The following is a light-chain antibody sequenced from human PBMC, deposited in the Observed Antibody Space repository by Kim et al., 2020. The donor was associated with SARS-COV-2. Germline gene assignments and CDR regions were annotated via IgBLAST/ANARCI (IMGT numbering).Light chain of an antibody. CDR3: RRYGSSPFT. CDR1: QSAFSTY. CDR2: GAS. J-gene: IGKJ4*01. V-gene: IGKV3-20*01. Sequence: EIVLTQSPGTLSLSPGERASLACRASQSAFSTYLAWYQQKPGQAPRLLIYGASGRGTGIPDRFSGSGSGTDFTLTITRLEPEYFAVYYCRRYGSSPFTVGGGTKVDIK.